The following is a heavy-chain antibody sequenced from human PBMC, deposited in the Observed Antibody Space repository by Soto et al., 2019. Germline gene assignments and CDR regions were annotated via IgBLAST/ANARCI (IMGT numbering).Heavy chain of an antibody. CDR1: GGSLRGSY. V-gene: IGHV4-34*02. CDR2: VTHSGST. D-gene: IGHD2-21*01. Sequence: QVHLQQWGAGLLKPSETLSLTCGVYGGSLRGSYWSWIRQPPGKALEWLGKVTHSGSTTFNPSLKSRVSVSVDPSDTQFSLKLTSVTAADTAVYYCARGHIPVYGPVPDYFDSWGQGTLVTVSS. CDR3: ARGHIPVYGPVPDYFDS. J-gene: IGHJ4*02.